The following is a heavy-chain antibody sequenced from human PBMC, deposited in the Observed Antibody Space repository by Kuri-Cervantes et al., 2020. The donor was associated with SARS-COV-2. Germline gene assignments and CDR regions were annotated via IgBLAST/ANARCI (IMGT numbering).Heavy chain of an antibody. CDR2: IYHSGST. CDR3: ARSKSWRWFDP. D-gene: IGHD3-3*01. J-gene: IGHJ5*02. Sequence: SETLSLTCTVSGGSISSGSYYWSWIRQPAGKGLEWIGSIYHSGSTYYNPSLKSRVTISVDTSKNQFSLKLSSVTAADTAVYYCARSKSWRWFDPWGQGTLVTVSS. CDR1: GGSISSGSYY. V-gene: IGHV4-39*07.